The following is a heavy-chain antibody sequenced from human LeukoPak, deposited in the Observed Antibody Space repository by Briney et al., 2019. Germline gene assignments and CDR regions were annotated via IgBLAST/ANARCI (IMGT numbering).Heavy chain of an antibody. CDR3: AKGRSGLVRGVPPDV. CDR2: ISGSGGST. V-gene: IGHV3-23*01. Sequence: PGGSLRLSCAASGSGFIFSNYGMRWVRQAPGKGLEWVSGISGSGGSTYYADSVKGRFTISRDNFKNTLYLQMNSLRAEDTALYYCAKGRSGLVRGVPPDVWGKGTTVTISS. CDR1: GSGFIFSNYG. J-gene: IGHJ6*04. D-gene: IGHD3-10*01.